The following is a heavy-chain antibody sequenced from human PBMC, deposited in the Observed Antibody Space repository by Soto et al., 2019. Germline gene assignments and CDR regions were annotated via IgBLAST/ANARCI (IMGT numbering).Heavy chain of an antibody. CDR2: IGPHSGGT. CDR3: GRGRSGEVVIFY. V-gene: IGHV1-2*02. CDR1: GYTFTGYY. Sequence: QVQLVQSGAEVKKSGASVKVSCKASGYTFTGYYIHWVRQAPGQGPEWVREIGPHSGGTKYARKFQGRVTMTRDTSISTVYMELSNLSPDDTAVYYCGRGRSGEVVIFYWGQGTLVTVHS. D-gene: IGHD3-16*01. J-gene: IGHJ4*02.